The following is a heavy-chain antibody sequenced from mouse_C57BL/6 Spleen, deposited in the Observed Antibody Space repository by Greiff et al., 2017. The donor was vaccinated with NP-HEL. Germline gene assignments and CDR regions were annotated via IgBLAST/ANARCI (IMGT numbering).Heavy chain of an antibody. CDR2: LRNKANGYTT. D-gene: IGHD2-4*01. Sequence: EVKLVESGGGLVQPGGSLSLSCAASGFTFTDYYMSWVRQPPGKALEWLGFLRNKANGYTTEYSASVKGRFTISRDNSQSILYLQMNALRAEDSATYYCARSPNYDYDGWFAYWGQGTLVTVSA. CDR1: GFTFTDYY. J-gene: IGHJ3*01. V-gene: IGHV7-3*01. CDR3: ARSPNYDYDGWFAY.